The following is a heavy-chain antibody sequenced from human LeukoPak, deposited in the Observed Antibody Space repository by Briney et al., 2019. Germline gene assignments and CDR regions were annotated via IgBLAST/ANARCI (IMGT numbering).Heavy chain of an antibody. V-gene: IGHV1-2*02. CDR1: GYTFTGYY. CDR2: IDPNSGGT. D-gene: IGHD4-17*01. CDR3: ARDDYCDHIRWEFDP. J-gene: IGHJ5*02. Sequence: ASVKVSCKASGYTFTGYYMHWVRQAPGQGLEWMGWIDPNSGGTNYAQKFQGRVTMTRDTSISTAYMELSRLRSDDTAVYYCARDDYCDHIRWEFDPWGQGTLVTVSS.